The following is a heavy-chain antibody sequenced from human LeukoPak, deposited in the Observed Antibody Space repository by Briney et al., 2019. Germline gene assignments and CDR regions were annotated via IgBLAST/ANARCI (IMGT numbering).Heavy chain of an antibody. CDR2: INPNSGGT. CDR1: GYTFTSYY. V-gene: IGHV1-2*02. Sequence: RASVKVSCKASGYTFTSYYMHWVRQAPGQGLEWMGWINPNSGGTNYAQKFQGRVTMTRDTSISTAYMELSRLRSDDTAVYYCACQYSSGWFSLDYWGQGTLVTVSS. D-gene: IGHD6-19*01. CDR3: ACQYSSGWFSLDY. J-gene: IGHJ4*02.